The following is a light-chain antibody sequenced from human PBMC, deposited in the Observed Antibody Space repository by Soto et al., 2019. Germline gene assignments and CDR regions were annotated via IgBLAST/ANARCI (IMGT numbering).Light chain of an antibody. CDR2: DVI. CDR1: SSDVGVYNY. V-gene: IGLV2-11*01. J-gene: IGLJ3*02. Sequence: QSALTQPRSVSGSPGQSVTISCTGTSSDVGVYNYVSWYQQHPGKAPQLVIYDVIKRPSGVPCRFSGSKSGNTASLTISGLQAEDDADYYCCSYAGSSLWVFGGGTKVTVL. CDR3: CSYAGSSLWV.